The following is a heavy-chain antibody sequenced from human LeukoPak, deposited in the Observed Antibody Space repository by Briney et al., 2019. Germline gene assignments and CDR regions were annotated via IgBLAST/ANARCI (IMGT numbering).Heavy chain of an antibody. Sequence: GGSLRLSCAASGFTFSSYDMHWVRQAPVKGLEWVAFIWSDGSNKYYADSVKGRFTISRDNSKSTLFLQMNSLRAEDTAVYYCARSQSSRQITIPKTRRYFDYWGQGVLVTVSS. CDR3: ARSQSSRQITIPKTRRYFDY. J-gene: IGHJ4*02. V-gene: IGHV3-30*02. CDR1: GFTFSSYD. D-gene: IGHD3-10*01. CDR2: IWSDGSNK.